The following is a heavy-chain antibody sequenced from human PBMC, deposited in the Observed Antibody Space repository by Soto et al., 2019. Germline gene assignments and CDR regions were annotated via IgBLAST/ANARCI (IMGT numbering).Heavy chain of an antibody. Sequence: EVQLLESGGGLVQPGGSLGLSCAASGFFFSSYAMSWVRQAPGKGLEWVSGIGGSGGYKSYADSVKGRFTISRDNSKNTLYLQMESLGAEDTAVYYCAKDAAMVSSTFNYFDYWGQGTLVAVSS. CDR3: AKDAAMVSSTFNYFDY. CDR2: IGGSGGYK. V-gene: IGHV3-23*01. CDR1: GFFFSSYA. D-gene: IGHD6-13*01. J-gene: IGHJ4*02.